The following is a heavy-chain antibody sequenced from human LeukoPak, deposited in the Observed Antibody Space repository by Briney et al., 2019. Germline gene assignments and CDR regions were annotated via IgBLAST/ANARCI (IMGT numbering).Heavy chain of an antibody. V-gene: IGHV3-9*01. CDR2: ISWNSGSI. Sequence: GGSLRLSCAASGFTFDDYATHWVRQAPGKGLEWVSGISWNSGSIGYADSVKGRFTISRDNAKTSLYLQMNNLRAEDTAVYYCARIYYDYFDYWGQGTLVIVSS. J-gene: IGHJ4*02. CDR1: GFTFDDYA. CDR3: ARIYYDYFDY. D-gene: IGHD2/OR15-2a*01.